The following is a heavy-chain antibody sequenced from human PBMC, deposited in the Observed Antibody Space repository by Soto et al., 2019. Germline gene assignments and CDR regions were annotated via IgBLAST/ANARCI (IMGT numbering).Heavy chain of an antibody. CDR3: ARSQFNYVWGTSGFFDY. D-gene: IGHD3-16*01. J-gene: IGHJ4*02. CDR1: GYNFNTWW. CDR2: IYPGDSDV. Sequence: PGESLKISCETPGYNFNTWWVAWVRHMPGKGLEWMGIIYPGDSDVRYSPSFQGQVTISAESSTSTAYLHWTRVKASDAAIYYCARSQFNYVWGTSGFFDYWGQGTLVTVSS. V-gene: IGHV5-51*01.